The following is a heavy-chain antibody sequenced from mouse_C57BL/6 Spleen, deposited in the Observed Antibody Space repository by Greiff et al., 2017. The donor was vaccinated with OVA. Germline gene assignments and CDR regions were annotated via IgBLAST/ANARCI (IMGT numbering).Heavy chain of an antibody. Sequence: VQLKESGPGLVKPSQSLSLTCSVTGYSITSGYYWNWIRQFPGNKLEWMGYISYDGSNNYNPSLKNRISITRDTSKNQFFLKLNSVTTEDTATYYCASNYGSSYGWYFDVWGTGTTVTVSS. CDR1: GYSITSGYY. CDR2: ISYDGSN. CDR3: ASNYGSSYGWYFDV. D-gene: IGHD1-1*01. J-gene: IGHJ1*03. V-gene: IGHV3-6*01.